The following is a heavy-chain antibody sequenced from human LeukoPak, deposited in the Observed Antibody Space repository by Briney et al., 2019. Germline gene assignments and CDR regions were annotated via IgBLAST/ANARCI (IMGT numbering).Heavy chain of an antibody. D-gene: IGHD3-3*01. CDR3: AYYDFWSGYPYYFDY. Sequence: SETLSLTCAVYGGSFSGYYWSWIRQPPGKGLEWIGEINHSGSTNYNPSLKSRVTISVGTSKNQFSLKLSSVTAADTAVYYCAYYDFWSGYPYYFDYWGQGTLVTVSS. V-gene: IGHV4-34*03. CDR1: GGSFSGYY. J-gene: IGHJ4*02. CDR2: INHSGST.